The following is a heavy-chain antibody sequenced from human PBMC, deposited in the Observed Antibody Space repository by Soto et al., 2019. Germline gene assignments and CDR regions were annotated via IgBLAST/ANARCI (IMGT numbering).Heavy chain of an antibody. CDR2: ISYDGSNK. D-gene: IGHD3-10*01. Sequence: GGSLRLSCAASGFTFSSYAMHWVRQAPGKGLEWVAVISYDGSNKYYADSVKGRFTISRDNSKNTLYLQMNSLRAEDTAVYYCARDPTERFVLPFDYWGQGTLVTVSS. CDR1: GFTFSSYA. J-gene: IGHJ4*02. V-gene: IGHV3-30-3*01. CDR3: ARDPTERFVLPFDY.